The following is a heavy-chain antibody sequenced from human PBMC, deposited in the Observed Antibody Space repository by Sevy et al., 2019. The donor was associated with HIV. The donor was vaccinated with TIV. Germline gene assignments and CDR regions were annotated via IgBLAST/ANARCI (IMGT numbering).Heavy chain of an antibody. V-gene: IGHV3-23*01. J-gene: IGHJ4*01. CDR2: ISDSGTTT. CDR3: ARAFTGGYQQPFDY. D-gene: IGHD1-26*01. Sequence: GGSLRLSCAASGFTFSSHAMSWVRQAPGKGLEWVSAISDSGTTTYYEDSVKGRFTISRDNSKNTLYLQMDGLRAEDTAIYYCARAFTGGYQQPFDYWGQQPWSPSPQ. CDR1: GFTFSSHA.